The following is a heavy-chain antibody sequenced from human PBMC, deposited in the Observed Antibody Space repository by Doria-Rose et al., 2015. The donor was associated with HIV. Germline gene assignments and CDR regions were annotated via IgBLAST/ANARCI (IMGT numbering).Heavy chain of an antibody. Sequence: QVTLKESGPVLVKPTETLTLTCTVSGVSLSSPGMGVSWIRQPPGKALEWLANMYSDDARSHKTSLKSRLTISRGTSKSQVVLTMTDMDPVDTATYYCARIKSSRWYHKYYFDFWGQGTLVIVSA. V-gene: IGHV2-26*01. CDR3: ARIKSSRWYHKYYFDF. J-gene: IGHJ4*02. CDR1: GVSLSSPGMG. D-gene: IGHD6-13*01. CDR2: MYSDDAR.